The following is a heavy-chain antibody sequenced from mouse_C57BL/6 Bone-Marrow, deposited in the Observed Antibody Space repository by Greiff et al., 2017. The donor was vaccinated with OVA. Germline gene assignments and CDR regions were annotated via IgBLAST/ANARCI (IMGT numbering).Heavy chain of an antibody. D-gene: IGHD4-1*01. CDR2: ISSGGSYT. V-gene: IGHV5-6*01. CDR3: ARLWASFAY. J-gene: IGHJ3*01. Sequence: EVKVVESGGDLVKPGGSLKLSCAASGFTFSSYGMSWVRQTPDKRLEWVATISSGGSYTYYPDSVKGRFTISRDNAKNTLYLQMSSLKSEDTAMYYCARLWASFAYWGQGTLVTVSA. CDR1: GFTFSSYG.